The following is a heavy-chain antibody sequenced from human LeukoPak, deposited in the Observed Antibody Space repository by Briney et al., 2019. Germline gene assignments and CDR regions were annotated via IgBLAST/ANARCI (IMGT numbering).Heavy chain of an antibody. V-gene: IGHV4-34*01. J-gene: IGHJ4*02. CDR1: GGSFSGYY. Sequence: SGTLSLTCAVYGGSFSGYYWSWIRQPPGKGLEWIGEINHSGSTNYNPSLKSRVTISVDTSKNQFSLKLSSVTAADTAVYYCARLGYCSSTSCSGDYWGQGTLVTVSS. CDR2: INHSGST. D-gene: IGHD2-2*01. CDR3: ARLGYCSSTSCSGDY.